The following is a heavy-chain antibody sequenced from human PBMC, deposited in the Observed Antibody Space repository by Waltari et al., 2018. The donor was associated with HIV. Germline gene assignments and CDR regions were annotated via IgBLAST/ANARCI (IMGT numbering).Heavy chain of an antibody. Sequence: EVQLVESGGGLVQPGGSLRLSCAASGFTFSTYWMTWVRQAPGKGLEGRDNIKQDGSGKCSADTVKGRFTVARDNDKKSLYLQMSSLRAEDTAGYYCARDLKDYDFWSPVDVWGQGTTVTVSS. J-gene: IGHJ6*02. D-gene: IGHD3-3*01. CDR2: IKQDGSGK. CDR1: GFTFSTYW. V-gene: IGHV3-7*01. CDR3: ARDLKDYDFWSPVDV.